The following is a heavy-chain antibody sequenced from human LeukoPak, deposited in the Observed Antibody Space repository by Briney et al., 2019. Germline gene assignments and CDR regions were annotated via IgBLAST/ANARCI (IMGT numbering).Heavy chain of an antibody. CDR2: IRYDGVVT. J-gene: IGHJ2*01. CDR3: ARANPADFNL. D-gene: IGHD1-14*01. V-gene: IGHV3-74*01. Sequence: GGSLRLSCVASEFTFSNYWIHWVRQPPGKGLVWVSRIRYDGVVTNYADSVEGRFTISRDNAKNTVHLQMNSLRDDDTAVYYCARANPADFNLWGRGTLVTVSS. CDR1: EFTFSNYW.